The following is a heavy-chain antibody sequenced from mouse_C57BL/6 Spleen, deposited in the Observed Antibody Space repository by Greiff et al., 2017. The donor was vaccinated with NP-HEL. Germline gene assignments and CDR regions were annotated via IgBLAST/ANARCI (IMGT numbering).Heavy chain of an antibody. V-gene: IGHV1-7*01. D-gene: IGHD2-4*01. CDR1: GYTSTSYW. J-gene: IGHJ4*01. CDR3: ARGLMGAMDY. CDR2: INPSSGYT. Sequence: VQLQQSGAELAKPGASVKLSCKASGYTSTSYWMQWVKQRPGQGLEWIGYINPSSGYTKYNQKFKDKASLTADKSSRTAYMQLSSLTYEDSGVYYCARGLMGAMDYWGQGNSVTVSS.